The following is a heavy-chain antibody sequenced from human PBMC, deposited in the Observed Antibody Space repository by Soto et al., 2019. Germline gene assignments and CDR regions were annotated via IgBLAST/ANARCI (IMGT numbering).Heavy chain of an antibody. D-gene: IGHD6-13*01. J-gene: IGHJ4*02. CDR3: AKPSGLARTGSAFDY. Sequence: EVQLLESGGGLVQPGGSLRLSCATSGFTFNNYAMSWVRQAPGKGLEWVSIISGNGGGTYYADSVKGRFTISRDNSKNTLILKMNSLRVDDTAVYYCAKPSGLARTGSAFDYWSQGTLVTVSS. CDR2: ISGNGGGT. V-gene: IGHV3-23*01. CDR1: GFTFNNYA.